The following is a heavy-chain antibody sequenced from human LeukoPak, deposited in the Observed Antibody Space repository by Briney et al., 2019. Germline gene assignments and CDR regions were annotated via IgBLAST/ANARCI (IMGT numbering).Heavy chain of an antibody. D-gene: IGHD3-10*01. J-gene: IGHJ3*02. CDR3: AKSNGYGLVDI. V-gene: IGHV4-38-2*02. Sequence: SETLSLTCSVSGYPIRNGFHWGWIRQPPGKGLEWIGRIFHSGDTYYNPSLTSRVTISMDLSRNQFSLKLNSVTAADTAVYYCAKSNGYGLVDIWGQGTMVTVSS. CDR2: IFHSGDT. CDR1: GYPIRNGFH.